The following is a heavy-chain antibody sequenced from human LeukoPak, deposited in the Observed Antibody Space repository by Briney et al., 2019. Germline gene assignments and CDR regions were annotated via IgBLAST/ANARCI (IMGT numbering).Heavy chain of an antibody. V-gene: IGHV3-30*03. Sequence: PGGSLRLSCAASGFTFSSYGMHWVRQAPGKGLEWVAVISYDGSDKFYADSVKGRLTISRDNSKDTMYLQMISLTAEDTAVYYCVRDSLFLGITTFDSWGQGTLVTVSS. CDR2: ISYDGSDK. CDR1: GFTFSSYG. D-gene: IGHD2/OR15-2a*01. J-gene: IGHJ4*02. CDR3: VRDSLFLGITTFDS.